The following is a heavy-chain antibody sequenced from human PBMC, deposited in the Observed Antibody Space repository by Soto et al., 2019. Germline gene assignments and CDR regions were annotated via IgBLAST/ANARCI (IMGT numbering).Heavy chain of an antibody. CDR3: ARAEGYSSSPQGANYYYYGMDV. CDR2: INPNSGGT. D-gene: IGHD6-6*01. V-gene: IGHV1-2*02. Sequence: VASVKVSCKASGYTFTGYYMHWVRQAPGQGLEWMGWINPNSGGTNYAQKFQGRVTMTRDTSISTAYMELSRLRSDDTAVYYCARAEGYSSSPQGANYYYYGMDVWGQGTTVTVSS. CDR1: GYTFTGYY. J-gene: IGHJ6*02.